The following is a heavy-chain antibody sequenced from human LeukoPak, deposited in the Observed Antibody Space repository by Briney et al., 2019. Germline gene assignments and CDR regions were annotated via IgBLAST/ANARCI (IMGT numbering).Heavy chain of an antibody. D-gene: IGHD2-15*01. CDR3: ARDRDLYCSGGSCYPGYFDY. V-gene: IGHV1-46*01. CDR1: GYTFTSYY. J-gene: IGHJ4*02. Sequence: ASVKVSCKASGYTFTSYYMYWVRQAPGQGLEWMGIINPSGGSTSYAQKFQGRVTMTRDTSTSTVYMELSSLRSEDTAVYYCARDRDLYCSGGSCYPGYFDYWGQGTLVTVSS. CDR2: INPSGGST.